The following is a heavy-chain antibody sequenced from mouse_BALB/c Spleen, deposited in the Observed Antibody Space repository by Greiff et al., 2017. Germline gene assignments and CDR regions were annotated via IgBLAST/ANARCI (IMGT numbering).Heavy chain of an antibody. CDR1: GFTFSDYY. J-gene: IGHJ2*01. Sequence: DVKLVESGGGLVKPGGSLKLSCAASGFTFSDYYMYWVRQTPEKRLEWVATISDGGSYTYYPDSVKGRFTISRDNAKNNLYLQMSSLKSEDTAMYYCARDSPFDYWGQGTTLTVSS. CDR2: ISDGGSYT. CDR3: ARDSPFDY. V-gene: IGHV5-4*02.